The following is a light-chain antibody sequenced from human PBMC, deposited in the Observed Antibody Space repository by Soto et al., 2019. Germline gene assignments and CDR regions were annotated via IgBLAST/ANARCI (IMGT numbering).Light chain of an antibody. CDR2: GAS. CDR3: QQYHDSPIT. Sequence: EIVLTQSPGTLSLSPGERATLFCRASQSVSSSYLAWCQQKPGQAPRLLIYGASTRATDIPDRFSGSGSGTDFTLTISRLEPDDSAVYYCQQYHDSPITFGQGTRLGL. CDR1: QSVSSSY. V-gene: IGKV3-20*01. J-gene: IGKJ5*01.